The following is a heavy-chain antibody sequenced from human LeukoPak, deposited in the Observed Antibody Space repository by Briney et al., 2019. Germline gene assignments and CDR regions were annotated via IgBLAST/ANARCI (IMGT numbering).Heavy chain of an antibody. CDR3: ARISSSGWYSGYYYYGMDV. CDR1: GGTFSSYA. CDR2: IIPTFGTA. J-gene: IGHJ6*02. V-gene: IGHV1-69*13. D-gene: IGHD6-19*01. Sequence: SVKVSCKASGGTFSSYAISWVRQAPGQGLEWMGGIIPTFGTANYAQKFQGRVTITADESTSTAYMELSSLRSEDTAVYYCARISSSGWYSGYYYYGMDVWGQGTTVTVSS.